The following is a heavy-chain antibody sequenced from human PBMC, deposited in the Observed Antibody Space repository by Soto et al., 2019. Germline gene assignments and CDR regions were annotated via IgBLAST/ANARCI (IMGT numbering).Heavy chain of an antibody. J-gene: IGHJ6*01. D-gene: IGHD1-1*01. V-gene: IGHV1-46*03. Sequence: QVQLVQSGAEVKKPGASVKVSCKASGYSFTTYYIHWVRQAPGQGLEWMGIIDPRSGSAGYAQKFQVRVTMTRETPSSTFYMELSSLGSEDTAVYYCARGNDLQYYSCGLDVWGQGTTVTVSS. CDR1: GYSFTTYY. CDR2: IDPRSGSA. CDR3: ARGNDLQYYSCGLDV.